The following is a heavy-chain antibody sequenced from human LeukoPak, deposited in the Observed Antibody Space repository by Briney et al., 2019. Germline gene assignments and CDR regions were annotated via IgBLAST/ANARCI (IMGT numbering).Heavy chain of an antibody. D-gene: IGHD1-26*01. CDR1: GFTFSSYG. CDR3: AKGHDSGGLVDS. J-gene: IGHJ4*02. CDR2: VSYDGSNK. V-gene: IGHV3-30*18. Sequence: GGSLRLSCAASGFTFSSYGMHWVRQAPGKGLEWVAVVSYDGSNKYYADSVKGRFTISTDNSKNTLYLQMNSLRAEDTAVYYCAKGHDSGGLVDSWGQGTLVTVSS.